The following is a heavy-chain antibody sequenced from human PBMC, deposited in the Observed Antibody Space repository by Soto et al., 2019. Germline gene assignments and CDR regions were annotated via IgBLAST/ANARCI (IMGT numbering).Heavy chain of an antibody. V-gene: IGHV3-48*02. J-gene: IGHJ4*02. CDR2: ISPRGDNI. Sequence: PGGSLRLSCVASGFSLANFPMNWVRQTPGKGLEWISYISPRGDNIYYAESVKGRFTISRDNARNSLFLQMNSLRDEDAALYYCAKGPHTTLGCTDYFDSWGQGLPVTVSS. CDR3: AKGPHTTLGCTDYFDS. CDR1: GFSLANFP. D-gene: IGHD6-19*01.